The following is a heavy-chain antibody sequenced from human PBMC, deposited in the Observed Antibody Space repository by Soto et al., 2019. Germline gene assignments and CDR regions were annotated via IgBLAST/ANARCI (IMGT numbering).Heavy chain of an antibody. CDR3: ARHSISIAGFDY. D-gene: IGHD6-6*01. V-gene: IGHV4-4*02. CDR2: IYHSGST. CDR1: GGSIRSSNW. J-gene: IGHJ4*02. Sequence: QVQLQESGPGLVKPSGTLSLTCAVSGGSIRSSNWWSWVRQPPGKGLEWIGEIYHSGSTNYNPSLKSPVTMSVDKSKNQFSLKLTSVTAADTAVYYCARHSISIAGFDYWGQGTLVTVSS.